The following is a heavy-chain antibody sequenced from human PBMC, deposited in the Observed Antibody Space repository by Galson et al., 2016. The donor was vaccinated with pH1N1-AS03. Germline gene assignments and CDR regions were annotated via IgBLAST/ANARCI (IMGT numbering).Heavy chain of an antibody. D-gene: IGHD3-22*01. CDR3: ARGNDYYDSPGYRQPLDY. J-gene: IGHJ4*02. CDR1: GASISSGSYS. Sequence: TLSLTCTVSGASISSGSYSWTWIRQPAGKGLEWIGYIYTSGSTDYSPSLYSRVTIPGDTSKNQFSLRLTSVTAADTAVYYVARGNDYYDSPGYRQPLDYWGPGTLVTVSS. CDR2: IYTSGST. V-gene: IGHV4-61*09.